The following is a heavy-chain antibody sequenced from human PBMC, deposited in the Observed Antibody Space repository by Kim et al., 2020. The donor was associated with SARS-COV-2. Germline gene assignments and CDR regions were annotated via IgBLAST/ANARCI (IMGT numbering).Heavy chain of an antibody. CDR1: GGTFSSYA. J-gene: IGHJ5*02. Sequence: SVKVSCKASGGTFSSYAISWVRQAPGQGLEWMGGIIPIFGTANYAQKFQGRVTITADESTSTAYMELSSLRSEDTAVYYCARDLGYCSSTSCQNWFDPWGQGTLVTVSS. V-gene: IGHV1-69*13. CDR2: IIPIFGTA. CDR3: ARDLGYCSSTSCQNWFDP. D-gene: IGHD2-2*03.